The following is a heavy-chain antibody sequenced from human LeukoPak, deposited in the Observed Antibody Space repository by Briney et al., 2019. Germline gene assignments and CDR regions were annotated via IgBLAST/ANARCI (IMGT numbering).Heavy chain of an antibody. CDR1: GFTFSNYW. Sequence: GGSLRLSCAASGFTFSNYWMHWVRQAPGKGLEWVAVIWYDGSNKYYADSVKGRFTISRDNSKNTLYLQMNSLRAEDTAVYYCARGGGYCSGGSCYFDYWGQGTLVTVSS. CDR3: ARGGGYCSGGSCYFDY. D-gene: IGHD2-15*01. V-gene: IGHV3-33*08. CDR2: IWYDGSNK. J-gene: IGHJ4*02.